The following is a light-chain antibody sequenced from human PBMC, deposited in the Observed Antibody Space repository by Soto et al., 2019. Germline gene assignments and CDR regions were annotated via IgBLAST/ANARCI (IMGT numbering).Light chain of an antibody. V-gene: IGKV3-20*01. CDR3: QQYGSSPTWT. J-gene: IGKJ1*01. Sequence: IVLTQSPGTLSVSPGERATLSCRASQSVSSSYLAWYQQKPGQAPRLLIYGASSRATGIPDRFSGSGSGTDFTLTISRLEPEDFAVYYCQQYGSSPTWTFGQGTKVDIK. CDR2: GAS. CDR1: QSVSSSY.